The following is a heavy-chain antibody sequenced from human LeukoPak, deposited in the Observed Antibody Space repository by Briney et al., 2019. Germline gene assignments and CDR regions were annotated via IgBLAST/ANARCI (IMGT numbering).Heavy chain of an antibody. CDR1: GFTFDDYA. Sequence: GGSLRLSCAASGFTFDDYAMHWVRQAPGKGLEWVSGISWNSGSIGYADSVKGRFTISRDNAKNSLYLQMNSLRAEDTALYYCAKVSGSYQLRYYFDYWGQGTLVTVSS. J-gene: IGHJ4*02. CDR2: ISWNSGSI. CDR3: AKVSGSYQLRYYFDY. D-gene: IGHD1-26*01. V-gene: IGHV3-9*01.